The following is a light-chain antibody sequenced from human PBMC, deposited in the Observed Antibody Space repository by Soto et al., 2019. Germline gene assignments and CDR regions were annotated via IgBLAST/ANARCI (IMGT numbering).Light chain of an antibody. J-gene: IGKJ3*01. Sequence: EIELTQSPASLSASVGERVTFSCRTSQRIGSNLHWYQQKPGQAPKLLIYGAFYLQHGVPSRFSGGGSGTEFTLTISSLQPEDFATYYCQLYYGSSCTFGPGTKLNI. V-gene: IGKV1-39*01. CDR1: QRIGSN. CDR2: GAF. CDR3: QLYYGSSCT.